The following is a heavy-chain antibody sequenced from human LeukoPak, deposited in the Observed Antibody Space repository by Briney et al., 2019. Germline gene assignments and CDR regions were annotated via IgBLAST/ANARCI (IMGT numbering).Heavy chain of an antibody. Sequence: ASVKVSCKASGYTFTSYDINWVRQATGQGLEWMGWMNPNSGNTGYAQKFQGRVTITRNTSISTAYMELSSLRSEDTAVYYCARGARVADRNNWFDPWGQGTLVTVSS. V-gene: IGHV1-8*03. CDR3: ARGARVADRNNWFDP. CDR2: MNPNSGNT. J-gene: IGHJ5*02. D-gene: IGHD6-19*01. CDR1: GYTFTSYD.